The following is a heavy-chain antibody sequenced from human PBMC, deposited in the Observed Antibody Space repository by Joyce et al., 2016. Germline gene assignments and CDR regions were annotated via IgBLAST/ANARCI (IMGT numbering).Heavy chain of an antibody. CDR1: NGSTSPFF. J-gene: IGHJ4*02. CDR2: IHSSGPT. V-gene: IGHV4-59*01. CDR3: ARDASSGYYHYDF. Sequence: QVHLQESGPGLVKPSETLSLTCTISNGSTSPFFWNWIRQTPGRGLEWIGYIHSSGPTNYNPSLKSRLTISVDPSKNQFSLKMTSVTAADTAVYYCARDASSGYYHYDFWGQGTLITVSS. D-gene: IGHD3-22*01.